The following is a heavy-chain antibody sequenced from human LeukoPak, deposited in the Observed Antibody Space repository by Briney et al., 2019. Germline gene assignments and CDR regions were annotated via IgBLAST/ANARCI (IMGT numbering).Heavy chain of an antibody. J-gene: IGHJ4*02. CDR2: ISSSSSYI. CDR1: GFTFSSYE. V-gene: IGHV3-21*01. CDR3: ARGDETARIDY. Sequence: GGSLRLSCAASGFTFSSYEMNWVRQAPGKGLEWVSSISSSSSYIYYADSVKGRFTISRDNAKNSLYLQMNSLRAEDTAVYYCARGDETARIDYWGQGTLVTVSS. D-gene: IGHD5-18*01.